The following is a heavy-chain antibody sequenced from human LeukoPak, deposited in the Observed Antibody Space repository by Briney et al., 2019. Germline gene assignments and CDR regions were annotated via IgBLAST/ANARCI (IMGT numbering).Heavy chain of an antibody. CDR1: VGTFSSYA. CDR2: FIPIFGTA. Sequence: SAKVSCKASVGTFSSYAISWVRQAPGQGLEWMGGFIPIFGTANYAQKFQGGVTITTDESTSTAYMELSSLRSEDTAVYYCARDKATVTTRSNYYYMDVWGKGTTVTVSS. V-gene: IGHV1-69*05. D-gene: IGHD4-11*01. CDR3: ARDKATVTTRSNYYYMDV. J-gene: IGHJ6*03.